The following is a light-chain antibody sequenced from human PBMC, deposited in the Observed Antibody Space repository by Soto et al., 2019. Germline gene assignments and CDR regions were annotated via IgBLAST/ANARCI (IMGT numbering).Light chain of an antibody. CDR1: SSDVGAYTY. CDR2: EVS. Sequence: QSALTQPASVSGSPGQSITISCTGTSSDVGAYTYVSWYQQHPGKAPKLMIFEVSDRHAGVSNRFSGSKSGNTAPLTISGLQAEDEADYYCSSYTPSNTLVFGGGTKLTVL. CDR3: SSYTPSNTLV. V-gene: IGLV2-14*01. J-gene: IGLJ2*01.